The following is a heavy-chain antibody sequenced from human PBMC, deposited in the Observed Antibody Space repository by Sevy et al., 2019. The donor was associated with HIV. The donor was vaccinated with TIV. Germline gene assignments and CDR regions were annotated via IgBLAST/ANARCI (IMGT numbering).Heavy chain of an antibody. D-gene: IGHD5-12*01. CDR2: IYYSGST. V-gene: IGHV4-61*01. J-gene: IGHJ4*02. CDR1: GGSVSSGSYY. Sequence: SESLSLICTVSGGSVSSGSYYWSWIRQPPGKGLEWIGYIYYSGSTNYNPSLKSRVTISVDTSKNPFSLKLSSVTAADTAVYYCARDGSDGYNHFDYWGQGTLVTVSS. CDR3: ARDGSDGYNHFDY.